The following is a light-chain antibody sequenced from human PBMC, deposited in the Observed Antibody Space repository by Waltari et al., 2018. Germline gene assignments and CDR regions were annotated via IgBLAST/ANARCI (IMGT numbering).Light chain of an antibody. V-gene: IGKV1-12*01. CDR3: QQGNTFPPT. J-gene: IGKJ1*01. CDR1: QDINGW. CDR2: AVS. Sequence: IQMTQSPSSVSASVGDRVTITCRAGQDINGWLTWYQQKAGKAPKLLIYAVSTLQTGVPSRFSGARSETDYTLTITGLQPEDFATYFCQQGNTFPPTFGQGTKVDIK.